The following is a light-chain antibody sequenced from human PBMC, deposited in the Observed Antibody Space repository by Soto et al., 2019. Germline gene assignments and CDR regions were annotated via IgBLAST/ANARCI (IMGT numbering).Light chain of an antibody. V-gene: IGLV1-47*01. J-gene: IGLJ3*02. CDR2: RNN. CDR3: AAWDDSLSGGV. CDR1: SSNIGSNY. Sequence: QSVLTQPHSASGTPGQRVTISCSGSSSNIGSNYVYWYQQLPGTAPKLLIYRNNQRPSGVPDRFSGSESGTSASLAISGLRSEDEADYYCAAWDDSLSGGVFGGGTKLTVL.